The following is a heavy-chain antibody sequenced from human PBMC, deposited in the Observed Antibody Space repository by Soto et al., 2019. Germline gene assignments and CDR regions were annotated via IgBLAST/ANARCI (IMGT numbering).Heavy chain of an antibody. Sequence: PSETLSLTCTVSGGSISSGGYYWSWIRQHPGKGLEWIGYIYYSGSTYYNPSLKSRVTISVDTSKNQFSLKLSSVTAADTAVYYCARRDLYYYGMDVWGQGNTVTVSS. CDR1: GGSISSGGYY. CDR3: ARRDLYYYGMDV. CDR2: IYYSGST. V-gene: IGHV4-31*03. J-gene: IGHJ6*02.